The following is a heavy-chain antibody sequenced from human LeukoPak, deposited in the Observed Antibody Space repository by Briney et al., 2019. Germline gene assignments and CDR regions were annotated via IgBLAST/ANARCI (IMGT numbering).Heavy chain of an antibody. V-gene: IGHV4-59*12. D-gene: IGHD2/OR15-2a*01. J-gene: IGHJ6*04. CDR1: GGSISSYY. CDR3: ARAPSDSFRLDV. Sequence: SETLSLTCTVSGGSISSYYWSWIRQPPGKGLEWIGYIYYSGSTYYNPSLKSRVTISVDTSKNQFSLKLSSVTAADTAVYYCARAPSDSFRLDVWGKGTTVTVSS. CDR2: IYYSGST.